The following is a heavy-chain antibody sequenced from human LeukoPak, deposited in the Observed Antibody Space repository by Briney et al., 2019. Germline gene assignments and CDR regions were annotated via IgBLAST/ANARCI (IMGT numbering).Heavy chain of an antibody. D-gene: IGHD5-24*01. V-gene: IGHV4-34*01. CDR2: INHSGST. J-gene: IGHJ4*02. CDR3: AREKVAGRWLLRGAHLDY. CDR1: GGSFSGYY. Sequence: MPSETLSLTCAVYGGSFSGYYWSWIRQPPGKGLEWLGEINHSGSTNYNPSLKSRVTISVDTSKNQFSLKLSSVTAADTAVYYCAREKVAGRWLLRGAHLDYWGQGTLVTVSS.